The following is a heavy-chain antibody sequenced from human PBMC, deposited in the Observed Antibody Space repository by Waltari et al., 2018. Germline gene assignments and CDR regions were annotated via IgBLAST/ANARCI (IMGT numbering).Heavy chain of an antibody. V-gene: IGHV3-23*01. CDR3: AKVERMVLWFGELSNYGMDV. CDR2: ISGSGGSK. CDR1: GFTFSSYA. Sequence: EVQLLESGGGLVQPGGSLRLSCAASGFTFSSYAMSWVRQAPGKGLGWVSGISGSGGSKNYADSGKGRFTISRDNSKNTLYLQMNSLRAEDTAVYYCAKVERMVLWFGELSNYGMDVWGQGTTVTVSS. D-gene: IGHD3-10*01. J-gene: IGHJ6*02.